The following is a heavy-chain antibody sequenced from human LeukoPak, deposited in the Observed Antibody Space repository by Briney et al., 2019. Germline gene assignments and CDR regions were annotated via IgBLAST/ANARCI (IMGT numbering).Heavy chain of an antibody. J-gene: IGHJ4*02. CDR3: ARGPPNWGMVGY. CDR2: MKSNNGHT. CDR1: GYTFTSFD. D-gene: IGHD7-27*01. Sequence: ASVKVSCKASGYTFTSFDFNWVRQATGQGLEWMGWMKSNNGHTGYAQKFQGRVTMTRDTSISTAYMELSSLTFENTAVYYCARGPPNWGMVGYWGQGTLVTVSS. V-gene: IGHV1-8*01.